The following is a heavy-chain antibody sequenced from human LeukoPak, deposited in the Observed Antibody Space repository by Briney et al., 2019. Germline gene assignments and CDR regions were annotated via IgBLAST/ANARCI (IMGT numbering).Heavy chain of an antibody. CDR1: GYTFTSYG. CDR3: ASAYCSSTSCYDNWFDP. CDR2: ISAYNGNT. Sequence: ASVKVSCKASGYTFTSYGISWVRQAPGQGLEWMGWISAYNGNTNYAQKLQGRVTMTTDTSTSTAYMELSSLRSEDTAVYYCASAYCSSTSCYDNWFDPWGQGTLVTVSS. D-gene: IGHD2-2*01. J-gene: IGHJ5*02. V-gene: IGHV1-18*01.